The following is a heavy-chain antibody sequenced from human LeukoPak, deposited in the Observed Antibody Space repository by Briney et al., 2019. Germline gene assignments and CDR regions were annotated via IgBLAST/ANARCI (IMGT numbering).Heavy chain of an antibody. J-gene: IGHJ5*02. Sequence: SSVKGSCKAAGGTSSSYAISWVRHAPGQELEWMGRIIPIFGIANYAQKFQGRVTITADKSTSTAYMELSSLRSEDTAVYYCARDSDYGGFLPWGQGTLVTVSS. CDR2: IIPIFGIA. CDR1: GGTSSSYA. V-gene: IGHV1-69*04. CDR3: ARDSDYGGFLP. D-gene: IGHD4-23*01.